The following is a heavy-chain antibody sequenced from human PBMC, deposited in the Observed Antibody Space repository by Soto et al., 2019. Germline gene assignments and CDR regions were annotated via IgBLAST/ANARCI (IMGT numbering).Heavy chain of an antibody. Sequence: GGSLRLSCLASGFTFSSYDMHWVRQATGKGLEWVSAIGTAGDPYYPGSVKGRFTISRENAKNSLYLQMNSLRAGDTAVYYCARVTGSSWYATFRKYNGFGPWGELTLVTDSS. CDR3: ARVTGSSWYATFRKYNGFGP. CDR2: IGTAGDP. V-gene: IGHV3-13*05. CDR1: GFTFSSYD. D-gene: IGHD6-13*01. J-gene: IGHJ5*02.